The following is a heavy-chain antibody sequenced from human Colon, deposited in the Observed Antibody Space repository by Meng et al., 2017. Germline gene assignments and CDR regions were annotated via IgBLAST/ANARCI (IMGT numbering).Heavy chain of an antibody. CDR1: GDSISTGVHY. CDR3: ARWPGHFDF. CDR2: VHSSGTT. V-gene: IGHV4-61*02. D-gene: IGHD7-27*01. Sequence: SQTLSLTCSVSGDSISTGVHYWSWIRQPAGRGLEWIGRVHSSGTTRYSPSLGNRATITVDSSQNQLSLTLSAVTATDTAVYHCARWPGHFDFWSPGTLVTVSS. J-gene: IGHJ2*01.